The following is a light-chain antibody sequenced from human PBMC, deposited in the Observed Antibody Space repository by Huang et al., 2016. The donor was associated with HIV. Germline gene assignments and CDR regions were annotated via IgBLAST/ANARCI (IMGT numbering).Light chain of an antibody. CDR2: DAS. CDR1: QSVSSY. CDR3: QQRSNWPPSIT. V-gene: IGKV3-11*01. J-gene: IGKJ5*01. Sequence: DIVLTRSPATLSLSPGERATLSCRASQSVSSYLAWYQQKPGQAPRLLIYDASNRATGIPARFNGSGSGTDFTLTISSLEPEDFAVYSCQQRSNWPPSITFGQGTRLEIK.